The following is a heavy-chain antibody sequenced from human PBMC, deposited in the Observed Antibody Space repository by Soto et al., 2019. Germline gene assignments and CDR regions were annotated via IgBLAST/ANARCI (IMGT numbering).Heavy chain of an antibody. CDR1: GFTFSSYG. J-gene: IGHJ3*02. V-gene: IGHV3-30*18. CDR3: AKVGAGETAGAFDI. Sequence: GGSLRLSCAASGFTFSSYGMHWVRQAPGKGLEWVAVISYDGSNKYYADSVKGRFTISRDNSKNTLYLQMNSLRAEDTAVYYCAKVGAGETAGAFDIWGQGTMVSVSS. D-gene: IGHD2-21*02. CDR2: ISYDGSNK.